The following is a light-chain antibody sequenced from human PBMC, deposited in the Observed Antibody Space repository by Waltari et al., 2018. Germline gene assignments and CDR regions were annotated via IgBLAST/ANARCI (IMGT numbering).Light chain of an antibody. CDR1: QGISNW. CDR3: QQHDNSPRT. V-gene: IGKV1-33*01. CDR2: RAS. Sequence: DIQMTQSPSSLTASVGDRVTITCRASQGISNWLAWYQQKPGKAPKLLIYRASNLETGVPSRFSGSGSGTDFTLTISSLQPEDIATYYCQQHDNSPRTFGQGTKVEIK. J-gene: IGKJ1*01.